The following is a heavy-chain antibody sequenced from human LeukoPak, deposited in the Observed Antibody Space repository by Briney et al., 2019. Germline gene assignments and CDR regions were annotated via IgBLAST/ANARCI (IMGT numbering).Heavy chain of an antibody. V-gene: IGHV1-2*02. J-gene: IGHJ4*02. CDR2: INPNTGGT. D-gene: IGHD6-6*01. Sequence: ASVKVPCKASGYTFTGYYMHWVRQAPGQGLEWVGWINPNTGGTNYAQRFQGRVTMTGDTSISTAYMELSRLRSDDTAVYYCARDFEYNSATYYFDYWGQGTLVTVSS. CDR3: ARDFEYNSATYYFDY. CDR1: GYTFTGYY.